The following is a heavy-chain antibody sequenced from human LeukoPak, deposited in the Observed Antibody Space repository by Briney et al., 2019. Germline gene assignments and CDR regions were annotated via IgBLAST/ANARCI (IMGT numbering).Heavy chain of an antibody. CDR3: ARGARMYYYDSSGYNDY. Sequence: ASVKVSCKVSGYIFTGYYMHWVRQAPGQGLEWMGWINPNSGGTNYAQKFQGRVTMTRDTSISTAYMELSRLRSDDTAVYYCARGARMYYYDSSGYNDYWGRGTLVTVSS. V-gene: IGHV1-2*02. CDR2: INPNSGGT. J-gene: IGHJ4*02. D-gene: IGHD3-22*01. CDR1: GYIFTGYY.